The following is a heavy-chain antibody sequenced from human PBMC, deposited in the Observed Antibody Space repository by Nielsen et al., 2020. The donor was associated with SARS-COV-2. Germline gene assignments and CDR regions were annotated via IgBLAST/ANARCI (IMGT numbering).Heavy chain of an antibody. D-gene: IGHD3-10*01. CDR3: ARGDYYNSGGDYGMDV. CDR2: INPNSGGT. J-gene: IGHJ6*02. V-gene: IGHV1-2*02. Sequence: ASVKVSCKASGYTFTDYYIHWVRQAPGQGLEWIGWINPNSGGTDYAQKFQGRVTMTRDTSISTAYMELSRVRSDDTAVYYCARGDYYNSGGDYGMDVWGRGATVTVSS. CDR1: GYTFTDYY.